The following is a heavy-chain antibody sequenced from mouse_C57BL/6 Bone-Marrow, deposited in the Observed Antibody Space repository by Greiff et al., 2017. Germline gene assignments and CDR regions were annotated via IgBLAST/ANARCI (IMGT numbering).Heavy chain of an antibody. CDR1: GYTFTSYG. Sequence: VQRVESGAELARPGASVKLSCKASGYTFTSYGISWVKQRTGQGLEWIGEIYPRSGNTYYNEKFKGKATLTADKSSSTAYMELRSLTSEDSAVYFCARGEASYYYGSKGMDYWGQGTSVTVSS. CDR3: ARGEASYYYGSKGMDY. D-gene: IGHD1-1*01. J-gene: IGHJ4*01. V-gene: IGHV1-81*01. CDR2: IYPRSGNT.